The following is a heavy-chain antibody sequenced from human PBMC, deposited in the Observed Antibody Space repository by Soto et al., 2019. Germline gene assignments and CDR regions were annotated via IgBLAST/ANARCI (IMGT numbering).Heavy chain of an antibody. CDR3: ARMASAGTLNWFDP. Sequence: QVQLVQSGAEVREPGASVSVSCKASGYTFINYDISWVRQATGQGVEWMGWMNPGSGKTGYANKFQGRVTMTRDASTSTAQLELSSLTSEDTAVYYCARMASAGTLNWFDPWGQGTLVTVSS. J-gene: IGHJ5*02. CDR2: MNPGSGKT. V-gene: IGHV1-8*02. CDR1: GYTFINYD. D-gene: IGHD6-13*01.